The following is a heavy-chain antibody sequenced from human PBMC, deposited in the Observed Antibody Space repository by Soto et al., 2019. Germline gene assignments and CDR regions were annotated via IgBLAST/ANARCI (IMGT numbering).Heavy chain of an antibody. CDR1: GFTFSSYA. J-gene: IGHJ4*02. CDR2: ISSNGGRT. CDR3: ARGPGYYFDY. V-gene: IGHV3-64*01. Sequence: EVQLVESGGGLVQPGGSLRLSCAASGFTFSSYAMQWVRQAPGKVLEYVSAISSNGGRTYYANSVKGRFTISRDNSKNTLYLQMGSLRADHMAVYYMARGPGYYFDYWGQGTLVTVSS.